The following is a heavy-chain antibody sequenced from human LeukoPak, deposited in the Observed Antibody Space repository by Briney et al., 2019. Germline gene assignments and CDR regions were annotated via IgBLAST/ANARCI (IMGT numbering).Heavy chain of an antibody. CDR2: ISGSGGST. Sequence: GGSLRLSCAASGFTFGSYVMTWVRQAPGKGLEWVSSISGSGGSTNYADSVKGRFTISRVNSKTTVYLQMSSLRADDTAVYYCAKDKLGTKTITGFEYWGQGSLVTVPS. J-gene: IGHJ4*02. CDR1: GFTFGSYV. V-gene: IGHV3-23*01. D-gene: IGHD1-1*01. CDR3: AKDKLGTKTITGFEY.